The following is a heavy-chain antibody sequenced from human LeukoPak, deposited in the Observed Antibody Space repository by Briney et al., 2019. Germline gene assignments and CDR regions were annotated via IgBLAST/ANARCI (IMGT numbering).Heavy chain of an antibody. CDR1: GFTVITND. CDR3: ARGVEPPAANTLAY. CDR2: LYSDGNT. Sequence: GGSLRLSCAASGFTVITNDMTWVREAPGKGVEGVSVLYSDGNTKYADSVQGRFTISRDNSKNTMYLEMNSLSPDDTAVYYCARGVEPPAANTLAYWGQGTLVTVSS. V-gene: IGHV3-53*01. J-gene: IGHJ4*02. D-gene: IGHD2-2*01.